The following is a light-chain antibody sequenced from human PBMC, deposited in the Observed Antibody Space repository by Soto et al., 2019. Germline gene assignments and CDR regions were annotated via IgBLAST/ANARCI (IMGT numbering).Light chain of an antibody. J-gene: IGKJ3*01. CDR2: DAS. CDR3: RQRSTWPPLT. Sequence: EVVLTQSPATLSLSLGERATLSCRASQSIGSYLAWYQHKLGQPPRLLIYDASNRATGIPARFSGSGSGTDFTLTISILAPEDSVVYCCRQRSTWPPLTFGPGTKVDIK. V-gene: IGKV3-11*01. CDR1: QSIGSY.